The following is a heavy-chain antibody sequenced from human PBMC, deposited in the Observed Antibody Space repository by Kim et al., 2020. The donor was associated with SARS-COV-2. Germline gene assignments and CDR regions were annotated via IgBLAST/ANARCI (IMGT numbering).Heavy chain of an antibody. CDR1: GYTFTSYG. Sequence: ASVKVSCNASGYTFTSYGLTWVRQAPGQGLEWKGLNSAYNGNTNYAQKLQGRFTMTTDTSTSTAYMELRSLRSDDTAVYYCAVVGRCGGSCYYFDYWGQGTLVTVSS. CDR2: NSAYNGNT. D-gene: IGHD2-15*01. J-gene: IGHJ4*02. CDR3: AVVGRCGGSCYYFDY. V-gene: IGHV1-18*04.